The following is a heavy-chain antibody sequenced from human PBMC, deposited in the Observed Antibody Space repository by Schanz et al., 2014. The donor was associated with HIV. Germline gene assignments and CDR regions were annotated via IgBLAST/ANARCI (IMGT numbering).Heavy chain of an antibody. J-gene: IGHJ4*02. CDR1: GFTFSSYA. Sequence: EVQLLESGGGLVQPGGSLRLSCAASGFTFSSYAMNWVRQAPGKGLEWVSYISSSSSTIYYADSVKGRFTISRDNSEDTLYLQMNSLGVDDSAIYYCVKRGSEASSNTWFADSWGQGTLVTVSS. D-gene: IGHD3-10*01. CDR2: ISSSSSTI. V-gene: IGHV3-48*01. CDR3: VKRGSEASSNTWFADS.